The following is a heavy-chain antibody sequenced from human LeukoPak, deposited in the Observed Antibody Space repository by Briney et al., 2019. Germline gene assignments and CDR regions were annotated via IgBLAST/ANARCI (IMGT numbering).Heavy chain of an antibody. J-gene: IGHJ4*02. CDR2: ISGRNGNT. CDR1: GYRFTDYC. V-gene: IGHV1-18*01. CDR3: AIHHALWSNCFDY. D-gene: IGHD2/OR15-2a*01. Sequence: ASVQVSCNASGYRFTDYCITWVRQAPGQGLEWMGWISGRNGNTNYSQRLQGRVTMTTDTSTSTAYMELRSLTSDDTAVYYCAIHHALWSNCFDYWGQGTLVTVSS.